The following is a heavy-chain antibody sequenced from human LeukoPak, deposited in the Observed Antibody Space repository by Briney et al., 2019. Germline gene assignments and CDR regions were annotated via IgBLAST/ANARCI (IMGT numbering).Heavy chain of an antibody. CDR1: GYTFTSYG. D-gene: IGHD3-9*01. Sequence: VASVKVSCKASGYTFTSYGISWVRQAPGQGLEWMGWISTYNGDTNYAQKFQGRVIMTTDTSTSTAYIELRSLRSDDTAAYYCAREWWGYDVLTGDNWFDPWGQGTLVTVSS. CDR3: AREWWGYDVLTGDNWFDP. CDR2: ISTYNGDT. V-gene: IGHV1-18*01. J-gene: IGHJ5*02.